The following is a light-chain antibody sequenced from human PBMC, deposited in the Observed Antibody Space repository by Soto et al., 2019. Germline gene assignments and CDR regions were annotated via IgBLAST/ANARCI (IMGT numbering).Light chain of an antibody. CDR2: GAS. V-gene: IGKV3-20*01. CDR1: QSVSSNH. Sequence: EIVLTQSPATLSLSPGERATLSCRASQSVSSNHLAWYQQKPGQAPRLLIYGASRRATGIPDRFSGSGSGTEFTLTISRLEPEDFAVYYCQQYGSSTYTFGQGTKV. J-gene: IGKJ2*01. CDR3: QQYGSSTYT.